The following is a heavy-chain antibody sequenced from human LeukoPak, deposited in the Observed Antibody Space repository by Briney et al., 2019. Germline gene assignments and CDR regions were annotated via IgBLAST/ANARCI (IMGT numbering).Heavy chain of an antibody. CDR1: GYTFTSYG. CDR3: ERDPYSSSWFDY. J-gene: IGHJ4*02. D-gene: IGHD6-13*01. CDR2: ISAYNGNT. Sequence: ASVNVSCKASGYTFTSYGISWVRQAPGQGLEWMGWISAYNGNTNYAQKLQGRVTITTDTSTSTAYMELRSLRSEDTAVYYCERDPYSSSWFDYWGQGTLVTVSS. V-gene: IGHV1-18*01.